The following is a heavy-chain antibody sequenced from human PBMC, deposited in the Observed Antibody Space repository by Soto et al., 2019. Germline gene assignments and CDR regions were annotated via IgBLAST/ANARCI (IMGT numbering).Heavy chain of an antibody. J-gene: IGHJ4*02. CDR1: GGSISSGGYY. D-gene: IGHD3-3*01. CDR3: ASNTISQYYFEY. V-gene: IGHV4-31*03. Sequence: QVQLQESGPGLVKPSQTLSLTCTVSGGSISSGGYYWSWIRQHPGKGLEWIGYIYYSGSTYYNPSLKSRVTISVNTSKNQFYLKLSSVTAADTAVYYCASNTISQYYFEYWGQGTLVTVSS. CDR2: IYYSGST.